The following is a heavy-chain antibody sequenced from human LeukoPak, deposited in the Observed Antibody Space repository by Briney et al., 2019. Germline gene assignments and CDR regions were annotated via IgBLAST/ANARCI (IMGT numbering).Heavy chain of an antibody. CDR1: GFTFSSYG. CDR2: IRYDGSNK. J-gene: IGHJ6*03. CDR3: AKDSYSTGWYDYYYYMDV. Sequence: PGGSLRLSCAASGFTFSSYGIHWVRQDPGKGLEWVAFIRYDGSNKYYADSVKGRFTISRDNSKNTLYLQMNSLRTEDTAVYYCAKDSYSTGWYDYYYYMDVWGKGTTVTVSS. V-gene: IGHV3-30*02. D-gene: IGHD6-19*01.